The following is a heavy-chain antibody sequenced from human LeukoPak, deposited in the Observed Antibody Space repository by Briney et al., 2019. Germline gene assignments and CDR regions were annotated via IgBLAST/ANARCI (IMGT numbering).Heavy chain of an antibody. CDR2: MYYSGST. J-gene: IGHJ4*02. D-gene: IGHD2-15*01. V-gene: IGHV4-39*01. Sequence: SETLSLTCTVSGGSISSSSYYWGWIRQPPGKGLEWIVSMYYSGSTYYNPSLKSRVNISVDTSTNQFSLKLRSVPAADTAVYYCARLGYCSGGSCSGSIDYWGQGTLVTVSS. CDR3: ARLGYCSGGSCSGSIDY. CDR1: GGSISSSSYY.